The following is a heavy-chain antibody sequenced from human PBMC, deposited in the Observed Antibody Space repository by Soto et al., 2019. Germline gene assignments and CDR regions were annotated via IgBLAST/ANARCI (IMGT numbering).Heavy chain of an antibody. D-gene: IGHD6-19*01. CDR2: IGTAGDT. V-gene: IGHV3-13*01. CDR1: GFTFSSYD. J-gene: IGHJ6*02. Sequence: GGSLRLSCAASGFTFSSYDMHWVRQATGKGLEWVSAIGTAGDTYYPGSVKGRFTISRENAKNSLYLQMNSLRAGDTAVYYCARAAPSVADSGNYYYGMDVWGQGTTVTRLL. CDR3: ARAAPSVADSGNYYYGMDV.